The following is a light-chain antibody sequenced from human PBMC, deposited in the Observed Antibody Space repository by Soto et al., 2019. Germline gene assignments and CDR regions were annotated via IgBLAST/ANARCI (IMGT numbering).Light chain of an antibody. V-gene: IGLV1-51*01. CDR3: GTWDSSLSGV. J-gene: IGLJ1*01. CDR1: SSNIGNNY. Sequence: QSALRQPPSVSAAPGQKVTISCSGSSSNIGNNYVSWYQQLPGTAPKLLIYDNNKRPSGIPDRFSGSKSGTSATLGITGLQTGDEADYYCGTWDSSLSGVFGTGTKVTVL. CDR2: DNN.